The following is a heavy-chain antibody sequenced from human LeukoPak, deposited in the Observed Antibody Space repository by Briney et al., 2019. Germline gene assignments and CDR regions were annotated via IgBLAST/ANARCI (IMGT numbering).Heavy chain of an antibody. J-gene: IGHJ6*03. D-gene: IGHD1-20*01. Sequence: ASVKVSCKASGYTFTSYGISWVRQATGQGLEWVGWMNAYSGNTGYAQKIQGRITLTTNTSISTAYMELSSLRSEDTAVYSCANGKDNWNLYYYYYRDVWGKGTTVTVSS. CDR2: MNAYSGNT. V-gene: IGHV1-8*03. CDR3: ANGKDNWNLYYYYYRDV. CDR1: GYTFTSYG.